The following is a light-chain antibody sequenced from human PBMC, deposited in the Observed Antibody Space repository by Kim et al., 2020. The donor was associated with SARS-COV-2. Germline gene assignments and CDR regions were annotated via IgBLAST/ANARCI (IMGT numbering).Light chain of an antibody. V-gene: IGKV3-11*01. Sequence: SLGESATLSCRAMQSVNYYLAWYQQKAGLPPRLLIYDASTRATGIPARFSGSGSGTDFTLTITSLEPEDSAVYYCQQRSKWPPLTFGGGTKVDIK. CDR1: QSVNYY. CDR3: QQRSKWPPLT. CDR2: DAS. J-gene: IGKJ4*01.